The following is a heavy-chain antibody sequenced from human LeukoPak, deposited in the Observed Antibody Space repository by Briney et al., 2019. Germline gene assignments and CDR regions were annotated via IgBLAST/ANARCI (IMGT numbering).Heavy chain of an antibody. CDR1: GFTFSSFE. CDR3: AKDREATTVTTFLDY. V-gene: IGHV3-48*03. D-gene: IGHD4-17*01. Sequence: GGSLRLSCAASGFTFSSFEMNWVRQAPGKGLEWVSYISTGGGNIYYADSVKGRFTISRDNAKNSLYLQMNSLRAEDTAVYYCAKDREATTVTTFLDYWGQGTLVTVSP. J-gene: IGHJ4*02. CDR2: ISTGGGNI.